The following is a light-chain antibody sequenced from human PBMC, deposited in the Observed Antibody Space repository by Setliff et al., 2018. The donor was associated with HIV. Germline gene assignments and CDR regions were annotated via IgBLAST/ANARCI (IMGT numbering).Light chain of an antibody. CDR2: NNN. Sequence: QSVLTQPLSASGTPGRTVTISCSGSSSNIGDNTVNWYQQLPLTAPKLLIYNNNQRPSGVPDRFYGSRSGTSASLAISGLQPEDEADYYCASWDDSLRSIVFGGGTQLTV. CDR3: ASWDDSLRSIV. V-gene: IGLV1-44*01. J-gene: IGLJ2*01. CDR1: SSNIGDNT.